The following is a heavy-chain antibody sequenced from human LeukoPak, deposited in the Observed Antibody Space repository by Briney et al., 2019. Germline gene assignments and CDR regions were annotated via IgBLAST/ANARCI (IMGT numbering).Heavy chain of an antibody. CDR3: AKDLWFGELSLIFDY. Sequence: GGSLRLSCAASGFTFSSYAMSWVRQAPGKGLEWVSAISGSGGSTYYADSVKGRFTISRDNSKNTLYLQMNSLRAEDTAVYYCAKDLWFGELSLIFDYWGQGTLVTVSS. CDR1: GFTFSSYA. V-gene: IGHV3-23*01. J-gene: IGHJ4*02. D-gene: IGHD3-10*01. CDR2: ISGSGGST.